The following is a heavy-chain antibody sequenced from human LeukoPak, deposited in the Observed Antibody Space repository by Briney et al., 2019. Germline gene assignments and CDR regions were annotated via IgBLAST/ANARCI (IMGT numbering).Heavy chain of an antibody. CDR2: ISVDGGDI. CDR3: ARDANYHVSSDYYDAFDI. D-gene: IGHD3-22*01. CDR1: GFTFSSYA. Sequence: GGSLRLSCAASGFTFSSYAMTWIRQAPERGLEWVSSISVDGGDIKYTDSAKGRFTISRDNSKGTLYLQMNSLRAEDTAVYYCARDANYHVSSDYYDAFDIWGQGTMVTVSS. V-gene: IGHV3-23*01. J-gene: IGHJ3*02.